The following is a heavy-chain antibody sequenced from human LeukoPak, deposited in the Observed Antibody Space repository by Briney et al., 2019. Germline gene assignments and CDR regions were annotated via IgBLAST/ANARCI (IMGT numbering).Heavy chain of an antibody. J-gene: IGHJ5*02. CDR1: GYSISSSYY. V-gene: IGHV4-38-2*02. CDR3: ARELRQQLVRGCFDP. D-gene: IGHD6-13*01. Sequence: SQTLSPTCTVPGYSISSSYYWGWIRQPPGKGLEWIGGIYYSGSTYYNPSLKSRVTISVDTSKNQFSLKLSSVTAADTAVYYCARELRQQLVRGCFDPWGQGTLVTVSS. CDR2: IYYSGST.